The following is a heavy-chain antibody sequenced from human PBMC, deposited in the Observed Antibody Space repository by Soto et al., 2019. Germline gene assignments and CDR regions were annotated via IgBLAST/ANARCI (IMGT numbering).Heavy chain of an antibody. CDR2: IYYSGST. CDR3: ARRYGSAIDY. D-gene: IGHD1-26*01. CDR1: GGTISSWY. V-gene: IGHV4-59*08. J-gene: IGHJ4*02. Sequence: LSLTCTVSGGTISSWYLLWIRQPPGKGLEWIGYIYYSGSTNCNPSLKSRVTISVDTSKNQFSLKLSSVTAADTAVYYCARRYGSAIDYWGQGTLVTVSS.